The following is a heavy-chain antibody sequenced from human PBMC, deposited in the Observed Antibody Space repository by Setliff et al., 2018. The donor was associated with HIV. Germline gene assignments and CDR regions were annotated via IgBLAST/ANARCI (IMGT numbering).Heavy chain of an antibody. Sequence: PSETLSLTCAVSGGSISSDNWWTWVRQAPGKGLEWIGRIKSKTDGGTTDYAAPVKGGFTISRDDSKNTVYLQMDSLKTEDTAIYYCTTAPFTIILVEISEDAFDIWGQGTVVTVSS. CDR2: IKSKTDGGTT. J-gene: IGHJ3*02. CDR3: TTAPFTIILVEISEDAFDI. D-gene: IGHD3-22*01. CDR1: GGSISSDNW. V-gene: IGHV3-15*01.